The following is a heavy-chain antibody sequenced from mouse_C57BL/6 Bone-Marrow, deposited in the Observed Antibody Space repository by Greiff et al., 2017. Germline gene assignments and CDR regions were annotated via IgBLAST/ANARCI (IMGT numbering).Heavy chain of an antibody. Sequence: QVQLQQPGAELVKPGASVKLSCKASGYTFTSYWMHWVKQRPGQGLEWIGMIHPNSGSTNYNEKFKSKATLTVDKSSSTAYMQLSSLTSEDSAVYYCARESRWLPYYFDYWGQGTTLTVSS. CDR1: GYTFTSYW. CDR3: ARESRWLPYYFDY. D-gene: IGHD2-3*01. J-gene: IGHJ2*01. CDR2: IHPNSGST. V-gene: IGHV1-64*01.